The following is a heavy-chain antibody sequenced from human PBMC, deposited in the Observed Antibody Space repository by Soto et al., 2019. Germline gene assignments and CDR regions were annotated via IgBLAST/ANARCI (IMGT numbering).Heavy chain of an antibody. CDR3: ARCRDVYNWGGTVDY. J-gene: IGHJ4*02. CDR2: ISYDGSNK. D-gene: IGHD3-16*01. Sequence: QVQLVESGGGVVQPGRSLRLSCAASGFTFSSYAMHWVRQAPGKGLEWVAVISYDGSNKYYADSVKGRFTISRDNSKNTLYLQMNSLEAEDTAVYYCARCRDVYNWGGTVDYWGQGTLVTVSS. V-gene: IGHV3-30-3*01. CDR1: GFTFSSYA.